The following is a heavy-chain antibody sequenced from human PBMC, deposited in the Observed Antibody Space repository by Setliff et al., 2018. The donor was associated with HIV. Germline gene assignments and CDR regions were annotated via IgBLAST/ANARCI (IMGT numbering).Heavy chain of an antibody. CDR1: GGSISSTTYW. CDR2: INQSGGI. V-gene: IGHV4-39*07. J-gene: IGHJ4*02. CDR3: ARLQPREEWRPSSYIDY. Sequence: SETLSLTCTVSGGSISSTTYWWGWIRQPPGKGLEWIGEINQSGGINYNPSLKSRVTISVDTSKNQFSLKLSSVTAADTAVYYCARLQPREEWRPSSYIDYWGQGTLVTVSS. D-gene: IGHD3-3*01.